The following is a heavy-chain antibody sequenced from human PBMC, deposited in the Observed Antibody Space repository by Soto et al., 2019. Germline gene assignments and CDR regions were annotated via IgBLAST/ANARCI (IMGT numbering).Heavy chain of an antibody. CDR3: ARDLVRGDFWSGYYVYYYYGMDV. CDR2: ISSSSSYI. Sequence: LRLSCAASGFTFSSYSMNWVRQAPGKGLEWVSSISSSSSYIYYADSVKGRFTISRDNAKNSLYLQMNSLRAEDTAVYYCARDLVRGDFWSGYYVYYYYGMDVWGQGTTVTVSS. D-gene: IGHD3-3*01. J-gene: IGHJ6*02. CDR1: GFTFSSYS. V-gene: IGHV3-21*01.